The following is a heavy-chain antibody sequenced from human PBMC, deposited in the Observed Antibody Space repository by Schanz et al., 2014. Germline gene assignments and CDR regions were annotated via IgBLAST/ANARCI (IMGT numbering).Heavy chain of an antibody. CDR3: ARGRGFYDY. CDR2: IIPSLGLA. CDR1: GYTFTNYG. Sequence: QILLVQPGPEVKKPGASVGVSCKASGYTFTNYGVTWVRQAPGQGLEWMGRIIPSLGLAKYEQKFQDKVTITADTSTTTAYMELSGLRSEDTAVYYCARGRGFYDYWGQGTLVTVSS. D-gene: IGHD3-10*01. J-gene: IGHJ4*02. V-gene: IGHV1-69*02.